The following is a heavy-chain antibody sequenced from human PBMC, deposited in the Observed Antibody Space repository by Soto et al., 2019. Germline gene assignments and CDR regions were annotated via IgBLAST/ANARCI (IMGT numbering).Heavy chain of an antibody. CDR1: GFTFGDYA. Sequence: GGSLRLSCTASGFTFGDYAMSWFRQAPGKGLEWVGFIRSKAYGGTTEYAASVKGRFTVSRDDSKSIAYLQMNSLKTEDTAVYYCTRDPPPGNSEATINGMDVWGQGTTVTVSS. CDR3: TRDPPPGNSEATINGMDV. CDR2: IRSKAYGGTT. D-gene: IGHD5-12*01. V-gene: IGHV3-49*03. J-gene: IGHJ6*02.